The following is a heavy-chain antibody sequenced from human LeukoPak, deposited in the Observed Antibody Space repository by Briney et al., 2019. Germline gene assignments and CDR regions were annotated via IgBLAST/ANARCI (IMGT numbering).Heavy chain of an antibody. CDR1: GFTFSDYW. V-gene: IGHV3-7*01. Sequence: GGSLRLSCAASGFTFSDYWMSWVRQTPGKGLEWVANIRQDGREKYYVDSVKGRFTISRHNAKNSLYLQMNSLRAEDTAVYYCARVPAGVIGMKDAFDIWGQGTMVTVSS. D-gene: IGHD3-16*02. CDR3: ARVPAGVIGMKDAFDI. J-gene: IGHJ3*02. CDR2: IRQDGREK.